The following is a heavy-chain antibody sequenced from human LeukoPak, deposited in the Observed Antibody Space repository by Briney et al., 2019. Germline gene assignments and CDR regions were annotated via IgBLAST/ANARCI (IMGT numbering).Heavy chain of an antibody. CDR2: SGGST. J-gene: IGHJ4*02. V-gene: IGHV3-66*01. CDR1: GFTFGSYA. CDR3: ARVTMIVGGIDY. Sequence: GGSLRLSCEASGFTFGSYAMYWVRQAPGKGLEWVSVSGGSTYYADSVKGRFTISRDNSKNTLYLQMNSLRAEDTAVYYCARVTMIVGGIDYWGQGTLVTVSS. D-gene: IGHD3-22*01.